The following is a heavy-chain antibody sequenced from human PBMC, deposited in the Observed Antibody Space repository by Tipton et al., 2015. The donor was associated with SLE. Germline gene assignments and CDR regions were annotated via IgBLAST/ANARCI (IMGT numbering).Heavy chain of an antibody. Sequence: SLRLSCAASGFTFSSYGMHWVRQAPGKGLEWVAVIWYDGSNKYYADSVKGRFTISRENSKNTLYLQMNSLRAADTAVYYCAKGVGGAFDIWGQGTMVTV. V-gene: IGHV3-33*06. CDR1: GFTFSSYG. D-gene: IGHD1-26*01. CDR2: IWYDGSNK. CDR3: AKGVGGAFDI. J-gene: IGHJ3*02.